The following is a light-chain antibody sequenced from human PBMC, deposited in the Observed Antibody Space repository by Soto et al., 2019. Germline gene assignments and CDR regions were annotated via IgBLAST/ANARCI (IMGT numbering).Light chain of an antibody. J-gene: IGLJ3*02. CDR1: SSDVGGYNY. CDR2: EVS. Sequence: QSALTQPVSVSGSPGQSITISCTGTSSDVGGYNYVSWFQQYPGKAPKLMIYEVSNRPSGVSVRFSGSKSGNTASLTISGLQAEDEADFYCSSFTSSSTWVFGGGTKLTVL. CDR3: SSFTSSSTWV. V-gene: IGLV2-14*01.